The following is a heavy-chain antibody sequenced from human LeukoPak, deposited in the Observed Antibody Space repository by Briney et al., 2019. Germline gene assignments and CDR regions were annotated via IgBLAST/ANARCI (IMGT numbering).Heavy chain of an antibody. CDR2: ISSSGSTI. CDR1: GFTFSSYE. D-gene: IGHD3-16*02. CDR3: AKIGPGVLSYSFDY. V-gene: IGHV3-48*03. Sequence: PEGSLRLSCAASGFTFSSYEMNWVRQAPGKGLEWVSYISSSGSTIYYADSVKGRFTISRVNAKNSLYLQMNSLRAEDTAVYYCAKIGPGVLSYSFDYWGQGTLVTVSS. J-gene: IGHJ4*02.